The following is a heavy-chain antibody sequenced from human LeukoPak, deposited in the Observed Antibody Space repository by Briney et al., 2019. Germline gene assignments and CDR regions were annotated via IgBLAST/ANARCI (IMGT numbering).Heavy chain of an antibody. CDR2: IKQDGSEK. J-gene: IGHJ5*02. Sequence: GGSLRLSCAASGFTFSNYWMHWVRQAPGKGLEWVANIKQDGSEKYYVDSVKGRFTISRDNAKNSLYLRMNSLRAEDTAVYYCARDGTRRWFDPWGQGTLVTVSS. D-gene: IGHD1-14*01. CDR3: ARDGTRRWFDP. V-gene: IGHV3-7*01. CDR1: GFTFSNYW.